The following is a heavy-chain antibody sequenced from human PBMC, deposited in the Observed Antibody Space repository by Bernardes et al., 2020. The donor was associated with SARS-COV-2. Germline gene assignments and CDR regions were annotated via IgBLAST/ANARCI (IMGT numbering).Heavy chain of an antibody. CDR2: ISGSGGST. D-gene: IGHD3-10*01. CDR1: GFTFSSYA. Sequence: GGSLRLSCAASGFTFSSYAMSWVRQAPGKGLEWVSAISGSGGSTYYADSVKGRFTISRDNSKNTLYLQMNSLRAEDTAVYYCAKDVRGTYYYGSGSFPSLDYWGQGTLVTVSS. V-gene: IGHV3-23*01. J-gene: IGHJ4*02. CDR3: AKDVRGTYYYGSGSFPSLDY.